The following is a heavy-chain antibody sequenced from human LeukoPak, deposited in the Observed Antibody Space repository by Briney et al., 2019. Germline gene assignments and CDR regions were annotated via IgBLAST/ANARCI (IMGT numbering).Heavy chain of an antibody. Sequence: PGGSLRLSCAASGFTFSSYAMSWVRQAPGKGLEWVSAISGSGGSTYYADSVKGRFTISRDNSKNTLYLQMNSLRAEDTAVYYCARDHLRYYGMDVWGQGTTVTVSS. J-gene: IGHJ6*02. V-gene: IGHV3-23*01. CDR1: GFTFSSYA. CDR3: ARDHLRYYGMDV. CDR2: ISGSGGST.